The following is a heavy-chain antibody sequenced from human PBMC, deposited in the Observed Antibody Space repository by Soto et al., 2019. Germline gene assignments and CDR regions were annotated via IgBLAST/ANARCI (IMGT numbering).Heavy chain of an antibody. CDR2: INHSGST. Sequence: SETLSLTCAVYGGSFSGYYWSWIRQPPGKGLEWIGEINHSGSTNYNPSLRSRVTISVDKSKNQFSLKLSSVTVADTAVYYCARVLGSIAARRIDYWGQGTLVTVSS. CDR3: ARVLGSIAARRIDY. J-gene: IGHJ4*02. V-gene: IGHV4-34*01. CDR1: GGSFSGYY. D-gene: IGHD6-6*01.